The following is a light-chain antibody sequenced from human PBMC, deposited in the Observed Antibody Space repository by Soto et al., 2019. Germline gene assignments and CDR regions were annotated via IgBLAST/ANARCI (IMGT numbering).Light chain of an antibody. J-gene: IGKJ1*01. CDR1: QNIGNY. CDR3: QQSYSTPWT. Sequence: DIQMTQSPSSLSASVGDRVAITCRASQNIGNYLNWYQQKPGKAPNLLISDASNLQSGAPSRFSGTVSGTDFTLTIRSLQPGDFDTYFCQQSYSTPWTFGLGTKVDI. CDR2: DAS. V-gene: IGKV1-39*01.